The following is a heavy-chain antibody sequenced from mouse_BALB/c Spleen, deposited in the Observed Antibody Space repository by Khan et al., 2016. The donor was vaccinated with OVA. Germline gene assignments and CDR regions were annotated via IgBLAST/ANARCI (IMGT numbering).Heavy chain of an antibody. Sequence: VQLQQSGTVLARPGASVKMSCKAAGYIFTSYWMHWVKQRPGQGLEWIGGIYPGNSDTSYNQKFKDKAKLTAVTSASTAYMELSSLTNEDSAGYYCTRAGYGAFAYWGQGTLVTVSA. D-gene: IGHD1-1*01. V-gene: IGHV1-5*01. CDR2: IYPGNSDT. CDR1: GYIFTSYW. J-gene: IGHJ3*01. CDR3: TRAGYGAFAY.